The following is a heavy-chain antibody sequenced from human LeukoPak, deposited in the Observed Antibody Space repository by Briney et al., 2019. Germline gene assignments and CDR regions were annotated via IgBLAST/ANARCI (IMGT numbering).Heavy chain of an antibody. V-gene: IGHV1-46*01. CDR1: GYTFTSYY. Sequence: ASVKVSCKAYGYTFTSYYMHWVRQAPGQGLEWMGIINPSGGSTSYAQKFQGRVTMTRDTSTSTVYMELSSLRSEDTAVYYCARDRWTGIVGAMYWFDPWGQGTLVTVSS. J-gene: IGHJ5*02. D-gene: IGHD1-26*01. CDR2: INPSGGST. CDR3: ARDRWTGIVGAMYWFDP.